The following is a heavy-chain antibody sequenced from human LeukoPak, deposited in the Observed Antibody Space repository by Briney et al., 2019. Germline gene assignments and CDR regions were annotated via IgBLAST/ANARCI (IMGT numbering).Heavy chain of an antibody. CDR1: GYSFTSYW. D-gene: IGHD3-10*01. Sequence: GESLKISCKGSGYSFTSYWIGWVRQMPGKGLEWMGIIYPGDSNTRYSPSFQGQVTISADKSISTAYLQWGSLEASDTAMYYCARSWVDYYGSGSYYNFDYWGQGTLVTVSS. CDR3: ARSWVDYYGSGSYYNFDY. CDR2: IYPGDSNT. J-gene: IGHJ4*02. V-gene: IGHV5-51*01.